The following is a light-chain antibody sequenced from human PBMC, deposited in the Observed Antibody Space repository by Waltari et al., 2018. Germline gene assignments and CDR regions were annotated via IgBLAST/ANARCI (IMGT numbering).Light chain of an antibody. J-gene: IGKJ1*01. V-gene: IGKV1-5*03. Sequence: DIQMTQSPSTLSASVGDRVTITCRASQSISSWLAWYQQKPGKAPKLLIYKASSLESGVPSRFSGSGSGTEFTLTISSLQPDDFATYYCQQYKGLWTFGQGTKVEIK. CDR2: KAS. CDR3: QQYKGLWT. CDR1: QSISSW.